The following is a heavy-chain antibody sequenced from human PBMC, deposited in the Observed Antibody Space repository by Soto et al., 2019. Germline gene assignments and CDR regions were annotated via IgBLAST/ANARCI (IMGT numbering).Heavy chain of an antibody. CDR2: IGTAGDT. D-gene: IGHD3-22*01. CDR3: ARSQRRDSSGYYYGWFDP. V-gene: IGHV3-13*04. Sequence: GGSLRLSCAASGFTFSSYDMHWVRQATGKGLEWVSAIGTAGDTYYSDSVMGRFTISRENAKNSLYLQMNGLRAGDTAVYYCARSQRRDSSGYYYGWFDPWGQGTLVTVSS. J-gene: IGHJ5*02. CDR1: GFTFSSYD.